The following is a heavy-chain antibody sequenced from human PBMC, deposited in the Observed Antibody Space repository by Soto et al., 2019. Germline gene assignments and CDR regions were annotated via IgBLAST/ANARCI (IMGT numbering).Heavy chain of an antibody. D-gene: IGHD2-15*01. CDR3: ARSRYCSGGRCYFEY. V-gene: IGHV5-51*01. Sequence: GESLKISCKSSGYSFTSYWIGWVRQMPGKGLEWMGIIYPGDSDTRYIPSFQGQVTISVDKSISTAYLQWSSLKASDTAIYYCARSRYCSGGRCYFEYWGQGT. CDR2: IYPGDSDT. J-gene: IGHJ4*02. CDR1: GYSFTSYW.